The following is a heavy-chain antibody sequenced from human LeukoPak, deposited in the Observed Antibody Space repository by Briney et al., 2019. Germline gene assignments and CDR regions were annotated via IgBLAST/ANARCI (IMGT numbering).Heavy chain of an antibody. V-gene: IGHV3-23*01. D-gene: IGHD1-7*01. J-gene: IGHJ5*02. Sequence: GGSLRLSCAASVFTFSSYRMSWVRQAPGKGLEWVSPISGSGGSTYYADSVKGRFTIPRDNSKNTLYLQMNSLRAEDTAVYYCAREYNWNYIPWFDPWGQGTLVTVSS. CDR1: VFTFSSYR. CDR2: ISGSGGST. CDR3: AREYNWNYIPWFDP.